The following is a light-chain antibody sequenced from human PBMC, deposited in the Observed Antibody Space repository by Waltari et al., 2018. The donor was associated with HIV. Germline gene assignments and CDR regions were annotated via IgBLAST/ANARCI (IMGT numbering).Light chain of an antibody. J-gene: IGLJ3*02. CDR1: NLGSTP. CDR2: DDA. CDR3: QVWDGNSDHQV. Sequence: SYVLTQPPSVSVAPGPPAMIPCGGNNLGSTPVQWYQQKPGQAPILVIYDDADRPSGIPERFSGSNSGNTATLTSSRVEAGDEADYFCQVWDGNSDHQVFGGGTKLTVL. V-gene: IGLV3-21*02.